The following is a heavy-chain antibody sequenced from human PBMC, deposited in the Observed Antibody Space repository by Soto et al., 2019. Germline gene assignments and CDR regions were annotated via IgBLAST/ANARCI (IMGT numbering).Heavy chain of an antibody. Sequence: QVQLQESGPGLVKPSQTLSLTCTVSGGSISSGGYYWSWIRQHPGKGLEWIGYIYYSGSTYYNPSLKSRVTISVDTSKNQFSLKLSSVTAADTAVYYCARVVCSSTSCYDYYYYYGMDVWGQGTTVTVSS. J-gene: IGHJ6*02. V-gene: IGHV4-31*03. CDR3: ARVVCSSTSCYDYYYYYGMDV. CDR1: GGSISSGGYY. D-gene: IGHD2-2*01. CDR2: IYYSGST.